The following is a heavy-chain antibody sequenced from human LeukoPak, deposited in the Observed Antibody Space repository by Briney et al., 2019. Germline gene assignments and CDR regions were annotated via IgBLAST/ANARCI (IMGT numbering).Heavy chain of an antibody. CDR3: ARQRGAPDY. J-gene: IGHJ4*02. CDR1: GGSISNYY. D-gene: IGHD1-26*01. Sequence: KPSETLSLTCTVSGGSISNYYWSWIRQPPGKGMEWIGYIYYNGDTNYNPSLKSRVTISVDTSKNQFSLELSSVTAADTAVYYCARQRGAPDYWGQGTLVTVSS. CDR2: IYYNGDT. V-gene: IGHV4-59*08.